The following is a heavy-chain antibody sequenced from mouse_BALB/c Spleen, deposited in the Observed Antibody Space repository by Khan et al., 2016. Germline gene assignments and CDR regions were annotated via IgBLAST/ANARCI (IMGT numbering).Heavy chain of an antibody. CDR1: GYTFTSYW. Sequence: VQLKESGAELAKPGASVKMSCKASGYTFTSYWMHWVKQRPGQGLEWIGYINPTTGYTEFIQKFKDKATLTADKSSSTVYMQLSSLTSEDSAVYYCARWDMITTFAYWGQGTLVTGSA. J-gene: IGHJ3*01. CDR3: ARWDMITTFAY. CDR2: INPTTGYT. D-gene: IGHD2-4*01. V-gene: IGHV1-7*01.